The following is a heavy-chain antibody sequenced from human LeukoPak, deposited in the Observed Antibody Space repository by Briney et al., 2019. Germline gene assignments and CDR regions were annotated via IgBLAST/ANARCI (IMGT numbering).Heavy chain of an antibody. CDR3: ARGLLVYGSGSYLDY. Sequence: PSETLSLTCTVSGGSISSGSYYWSWIRQPAGKGLEWIGHIYTTGSTNYNPSLKSRLTMSVDTSKNQFSLKLNSVTAADTAVYYCARGLLVYGSGSYLDYWGQGTLVTVSS. D-gene: IGHD3-10*01. J-gene: IGHJ4*02. CDR2: IYTTGST. CDR1: GGSISSGSYY. V-gene: IGHV4-61*09.